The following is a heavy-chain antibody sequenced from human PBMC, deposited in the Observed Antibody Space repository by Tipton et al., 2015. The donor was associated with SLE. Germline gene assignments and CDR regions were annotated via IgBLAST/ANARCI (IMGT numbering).Heavy chain of an antibody. Sequence: RSLRLSCAASGFTFSSYGMHWVRQAPGKGLEWVAVIWYDGSNKYYADSVKGRFTISRDNSKNTLYLQKNSLRAEDTAVYYCSGELSPRDGFEIWGQGTMVTVSS. CDR3: SGELSPRDGFEI. CDR2: IWYDGSNK. D-gene: IGHD3-16*02. J-gene: IGHJ3*02. V-gene: IGHV3-33*01. CDR1: GFTFSSYG.